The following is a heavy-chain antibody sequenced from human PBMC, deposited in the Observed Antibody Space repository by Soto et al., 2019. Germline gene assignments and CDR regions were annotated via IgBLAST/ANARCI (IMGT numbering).Heavy chain of an antibody. CDR1: GGTFSSYA. V-gene: IGHV1-69*06. J-gene: IGHJ6*02. D-gene: IGHD3-3*01. Sequence: SVKVSFKASGGTFSSYAISWVRQAPGQGLEWMGGIIPIFGTANYAQKFQGRVTITADKSTSTAYMELSSLRSEDTAVYYCARDPDDYDFWSGYPRPPYYYYGMDVWGQGTTVTVSS. CDR3: ARDPDDYDFWSGYPRPPYYYYGMDV. CDR2: IIPIFGTA.